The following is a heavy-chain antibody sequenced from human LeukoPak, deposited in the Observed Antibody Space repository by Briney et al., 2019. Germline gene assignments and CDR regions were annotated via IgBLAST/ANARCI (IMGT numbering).Heavy chain of an antibody. D-gene: IGHD5-18*01. CDR3: ARDLRSYGIKDAFDI. V-gene: IGHV4-34*01. CDR2: INHSGST. Sequence: PSETLSLTCAVYGGSFSGYYWSFIRQPPGKGLEWIGEINHSGSTYYNPSLKSRVTISVDTSKNQFSLKLSSVTAADTAVYYCARDLRSYGIKDAFDIWGQGTMVTVSS. J-gene: IGHJ3*02. CDR1: GGSFSGYY.